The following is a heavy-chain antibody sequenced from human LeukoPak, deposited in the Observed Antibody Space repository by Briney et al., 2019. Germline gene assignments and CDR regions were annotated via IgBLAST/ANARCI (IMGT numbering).Heavy chain of an antibody. J-gene: IGHJ4*02. D-gene: IGHD6-19*01. CDR3: ARDGSSGPVPDIYFDY. Sequence: ASVKVSCKASGYTFTSYYMHWVRQAPGQGLEWMGIINPSGGSTSYAQKFQGRVTMTRDTSTSTVYMELSSLRSEDTAVYYCARDGSSGPVPDIYFDYWGQGTLVTVSS. CDR1: GYTFTSYY. CDR2: INPSGGST. V-gene: IGHV1-46*01.